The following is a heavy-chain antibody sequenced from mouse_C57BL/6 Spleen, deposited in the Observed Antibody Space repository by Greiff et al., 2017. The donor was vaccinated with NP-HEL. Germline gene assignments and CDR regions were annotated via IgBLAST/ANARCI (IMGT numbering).Heavy chain of an antibody. CDR3: ARSRGLIYYDYDDY. CDR1: GYTFTDYY. D-gene: IGHD2-4*01. V-gene: IGHV1-26*01. CDR2: INPNNGGT. J-gene: IGHJ2*01. Sequence: VQLQQSGPELVKPGASVKISCKASGYTFTDYYMNWVKQSHGKSLEWIGDINPNNGGTSYNQKFKGKATLTVDKSSSTAYMELRSLTSEDSAVYYCARSRGLIYYDYDDYWGQGTTLTVSS.